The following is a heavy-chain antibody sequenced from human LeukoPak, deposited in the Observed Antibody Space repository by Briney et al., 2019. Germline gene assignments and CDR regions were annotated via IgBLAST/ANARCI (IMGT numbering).Heavy chain of an antibody. J-gene: IGHJ4*02. Sequence: ASVKVSCKASGGTFSSYAISWVRQAPGQGLEWMGWMNPNSGNTGYAQKFQGRVTMTRNTSISTAYMELSSLRSEDTAVYYCARGVGSYYYYWGQGTLVTVSS. D-gene: IGHD1-26*01. CDR2: MNPNSGNT. CDR1: GGTFSSYA. CDR3: ARGVGSYYYY. V-gene: IGHV1-8*02.